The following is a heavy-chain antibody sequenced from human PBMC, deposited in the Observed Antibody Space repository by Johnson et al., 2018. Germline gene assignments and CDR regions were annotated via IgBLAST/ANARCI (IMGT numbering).Heavy chain of an antibody. D-gene: IGHD5-18*01. J-gene: IGHJ3*01. CDR3: AREAGYNPISMTVDDAFDF. CDR1: GFTFSAYN. Sequence: VQLVESGGGLVKPGGSXRLSCAASGFTFSAYNMNWVRQGPGKGLEWVSSITSSSNFIYYADSVKGRFTIVRDNARNSLFLQMNSMRAEDTAVYYCAREAGYNPISMTVDDAFDFRGQGTMVTVSS. CDR2: ITSSSNFI. V-gene: IGHV3-21*01.